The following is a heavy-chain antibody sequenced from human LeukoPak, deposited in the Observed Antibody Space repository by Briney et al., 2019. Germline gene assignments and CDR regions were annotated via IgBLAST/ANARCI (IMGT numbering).Heavy chain of an antibody. CDR1: GYSFTSYW. J-gene: IGHJ4*02. CDR3: ARMAVDKMTTATTPIDY. D-gene: IGHD4-17*01. CDR2: IYPGDSDT. Sequence: GESLKISCKGSGYSFTSYWIGWVRQMPGKGLEWMGIIYPGDSDTRYSPSFQGQVTISADKSISTAYLQWSSLKASDTAMYYCARMAVDKMTTATTPIDYWGRGTLVTVSS. V-gene: IGHV5-51*01.